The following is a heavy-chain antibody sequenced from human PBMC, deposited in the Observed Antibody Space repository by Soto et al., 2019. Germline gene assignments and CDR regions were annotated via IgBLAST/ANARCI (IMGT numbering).Heavy chain of an antibody. Sequence: QVQLVESGGGVVQPGRSLRLSCAASGFTFSSYGMHWVRQAPGKGLEWVAVIWYDGSNKYYADSVKGRFTISRDNSKNTLYLQMNSLRAEDTAVYYCASPQDSSSWYSPFQHWGQGTLVTVSS. V-gene: IGHV3-33*01. CDR1: GFTFSSYG. CDR3: ASPQDSSSWYSPFQH. D-gene: IGHD6-13*01. CDR2: IWYDGSNK. J-gene: IGHJ1*01.